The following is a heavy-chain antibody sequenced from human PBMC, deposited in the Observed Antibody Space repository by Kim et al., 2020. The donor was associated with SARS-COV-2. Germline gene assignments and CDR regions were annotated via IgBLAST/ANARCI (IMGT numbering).Heavy chain of an antibody. CDR3: AKGYDSFYGFDG. CDR2: VSWNSGSI. D-gene: IGHD3-22*01. CDR1: GFIFGDYG. V-gene: IGHV3-9*01. J-gene: IGHJ6*02. Sequence: GGSLRLSCAASGFIFGDYGMYWVRQTPGKGLEWVAGVSWNSGSIGYADSVKGRFTISRDNAKSSVYLQMNSVRAEDTASYYCAKGYDSFYGFDGGREGTT.